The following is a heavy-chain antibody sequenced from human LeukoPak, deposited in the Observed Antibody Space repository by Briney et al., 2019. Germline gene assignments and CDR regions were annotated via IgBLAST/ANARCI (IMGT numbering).Heavy chain of an antibody. D-gene: IGHD3-10*01. J-gene: IGHJ4*02. CDR3: ARQGELWFGDYFAD. V-gene: IGHV4-39*01. CDR1: GGSISSSRYY. Sequence: SSETLSLTCTVSGGSISSSRYYWGWIRQPPGKGLECIGSVSYTGTTYYNPSLKSRVTISVDTSKNQFSLKLTSLTAADMAVFYCARQGELWFGDYFADWGQGTLVTVSS. CDR2: VSYTGTT.